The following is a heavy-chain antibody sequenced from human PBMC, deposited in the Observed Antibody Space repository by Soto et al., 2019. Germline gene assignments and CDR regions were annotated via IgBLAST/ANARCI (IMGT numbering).Heavy chain of an antibody. CDR3: AKDLRITMVRGVSPFDY. CDR1: GFTFSSYA. V-gene: IGHV3-23*01. J-gene: IGHJ4*02. Sequence: GGSLRLSCAASGFTFSSYAMSWFRQAPGKGLEWVSAISGSGGSTYYADSVKGRFTISRDNSKNTLYLQMNSLRAEDTAVYYCAKDLRITMVRGVSPFDYWGQGTLVTVS. D-gene: IGHD3-10*01. CDR2: ISGSGGST.